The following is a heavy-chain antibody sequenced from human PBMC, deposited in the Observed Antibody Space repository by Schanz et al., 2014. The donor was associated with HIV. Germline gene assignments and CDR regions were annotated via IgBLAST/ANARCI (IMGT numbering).Heavy chain of an antibody. V-gene: IGHV1-69*01. J-gene: IGHJ4*02. D-gene: IGHD6-13*01. Sequence: QVQLVQSGAEVKKPGSSVKVSCKASGVTFDSYAISWVRQAPGQGLEWMGGIVPALPTANYVQKLQGRTTISADESTNTVYLELSSLRLEDTAVYYCARDSPVAAGTLDYWGQGTLVTVSS. CDR1: GVTFDSYA. CDR2: IVPALPTA. CDR3: ARDSPVAAGTLDY.